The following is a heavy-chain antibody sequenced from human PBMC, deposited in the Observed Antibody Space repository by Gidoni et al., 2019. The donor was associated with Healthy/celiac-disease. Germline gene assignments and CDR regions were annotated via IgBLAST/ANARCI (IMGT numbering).Heavy chain of an antibody. CDR3: AKEPGVYCSCGSCLGSFDY. CDR1: GFTFRSYA. J-gene: IGHJ4*02. V-gene: IGHV3-23*01. D-gene: IGHD2-15*01. Sequence: EVQLLESGGGLVQTGVSLRLSCAASGFTFRSYAMSWVRQAPGKGLEWVSAIRGSGGSTYYSDAVKGRFNISIDNSKNTLYLQMNSLRAEDTAVYYCAKEPGVYCSCGSCLGSFDYWGQVTLVTVSS. CDR2: IRGSGGST.